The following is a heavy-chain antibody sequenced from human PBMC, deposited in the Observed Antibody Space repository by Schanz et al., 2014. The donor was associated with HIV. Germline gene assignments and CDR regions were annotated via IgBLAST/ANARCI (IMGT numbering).Heavy chain of an antibody. CDR1: GFTFSTYG. D-gene: IGHD5-12*01. CDR3: AKDLGGFSAYEAYTSGRGY. J-gene: IGHJ4*02. Sequence: QVQLVESGGGVVQPGRSLRLSCAASGFTFSTYGMHWVRQAPGKGLEWVAVISYDGTDKYYADSVKGRFTVSRDNFKNTLYLQMNSLRAEDTAVHYCAKDLGGFSAYEAYTSGRGYWGQGTLVIVSS. CDR2: ISYDGTDK. V-gene: IGHV3-30*18.